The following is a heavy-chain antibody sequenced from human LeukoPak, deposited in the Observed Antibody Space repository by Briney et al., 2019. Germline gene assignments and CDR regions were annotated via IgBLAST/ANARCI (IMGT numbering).Heavy chain of an antibody. CDR1: GFTFSSYD. D-gene: IGHD6-6*01. J-gene: IGHJ6*03. CDR2: IGTAGDT. V-gene: IGHV3-13*01. CDR3: ARGARVSARYYYYYYMDV. Sequence: GGSLRLSCAASGFTFSSYDMHWVRQATGKGLEWVSAIGTAGDTYYPGSVKGRFTISRENAKNSLYLQMNNLRAGDTAVYYCARGARVSARYYYYYYMDVWGKGTTVTVSS.